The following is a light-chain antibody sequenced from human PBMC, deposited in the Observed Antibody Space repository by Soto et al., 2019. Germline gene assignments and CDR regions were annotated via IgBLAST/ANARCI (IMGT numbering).Light chain of an antibody. J-gene: IGLJ3*02. V-gene: IGLV2-8*01. CDR3: SSYAASNNFGV. CDR2: EVS. Sequence: QSVLTQPPSASGFPGQSVTISCTGTRSDIGDYIYVSWYQQHPGKAPKLLLYEVSKRPSGVPDRFSGSKSGNTASLTVSGLQAEDEADYHCSSYAASNNFGVFGGGTKLTVL. CDR1: RSDIGDYIY.